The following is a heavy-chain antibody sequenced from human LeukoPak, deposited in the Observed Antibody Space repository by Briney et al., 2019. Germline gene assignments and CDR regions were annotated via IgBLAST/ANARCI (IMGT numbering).Heavy chain of an antibody. V-gene: IGHV3-7*01. D-gene: IGHD2-15*01. CDR2: IKQDGNEK. J-gene: IGHJ4*02. CDR3: ARAPRRCSGGSCYSSTFDY. CDR1: GFTFSTFW. Sequence: GSLRLSCAASGFTFSTFWMSWVRQAPRKGLEWVANIKQDGNEKYYVDSVKGRFTISRDNAKNSLYLQMNSLRVEDTAVYYCARAPRRCSGGSCYSSTFDYWGQGTLVTVS.